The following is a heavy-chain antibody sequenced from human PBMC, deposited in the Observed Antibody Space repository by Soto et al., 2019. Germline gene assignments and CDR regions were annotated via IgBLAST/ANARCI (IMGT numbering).Heavy chain of an antibody. V-gene: IGHV1-2*02. CDR2: INPNSGGT. Sequence: ASVKVSCKASGYTFTGYYMHWVRQAPGQGLEWMGWINPNSGGTNYAQKFQGRVTMTRDTSISTAYMELSRLRSDDTAVYYCAALRVKFYSSSWRRYFDYWGQGTLVTVSS. D-gene: IGHD6-13*01. J-gene: IGHJ4*02. CDR3: AALRVKFYSSSWRRYFDY. CDR1: GYTFTGYY.